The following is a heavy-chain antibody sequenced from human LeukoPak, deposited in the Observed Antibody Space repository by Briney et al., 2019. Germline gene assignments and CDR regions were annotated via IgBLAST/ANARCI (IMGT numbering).Heavy chain of an antibody. D-gene: IGHD3-10*01. CDR2: ISAYNGNT. J-gene: IGHJ4*02. CDR1: GYTLTSYG. V-gene: IGHV1-18*01. CDR3: ARATRSNYYGSGNPDY. Sequence: ASVKVSCKASGYTLTSYGISWVRQAPGQGLEWMGWISAYNGNTNYAQKFQGRVTMTTDTSTSTANMELRSLRSDDTAVYYCARATRSNYYGSGNPDYWGQGTLVTVSS.